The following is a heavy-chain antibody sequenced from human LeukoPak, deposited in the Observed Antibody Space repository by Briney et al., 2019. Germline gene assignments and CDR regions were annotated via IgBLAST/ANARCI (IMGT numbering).Heavy chain of an antibody. V-gene: IGHV3-53*01. J-gene: IGHJ4*02. Sequence: LSGGSLRLSCAASGFTVSSNYMSWVRQAPGKGLEWVSVIYSGGSTYYADSVKGRFTISRDNSKNTLYLQMNSLRAEDTAVYYCAKDFSSGWYSFFDYWGQGTLVTVSS. D-gene: IGHD6-19*01. CDR3: AKDFSSGWYSFFDY. CDR1: GFTVSSNY. CDR2: IYSGGST.